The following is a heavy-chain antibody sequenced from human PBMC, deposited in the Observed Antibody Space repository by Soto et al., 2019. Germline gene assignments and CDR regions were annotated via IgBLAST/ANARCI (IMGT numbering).Heavy chain of an antibody. CDR1: ADSITSGGYY. CDR2: IYHSGGA. CDR3: ARDYYGAGSQYYYYGMEV. D-gene: IGHD3-10*01. J-gene: IGHJ6*02. Sequence: PSETLSLTCTVSADSITSGGYYWSWLRQPPGKGLGWIGYIYHSGGASYNPSLRGRAVISIDTSKNQFSLRLNAVTAADTATYYCARDYYGAGSQYYYYGMEVWGQGTTVTVSS. V-gene: IGHV4-31*03.